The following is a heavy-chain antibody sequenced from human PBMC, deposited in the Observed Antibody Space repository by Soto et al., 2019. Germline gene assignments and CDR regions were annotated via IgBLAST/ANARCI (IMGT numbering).Heavy chain of an antibody. CDR1: GFTFSSYG. V-gene: IGHV3-30*18. J-gene: IGHJ4*02. CDR2: ISYDGSNK. Sequence: LRLSCAASGFTFSSYGMHWVRQAPGKGLEWVAVISYDGSNKYYADSVKGRFTISRDNSKNTLYLQMNSLRAEDTAVYYCAKVEPEWTVAGLIDYWGQGTLVTVSS. D-gene: IGHD6-19*01. CDR3: AKVEPEWTVAGLIDY.